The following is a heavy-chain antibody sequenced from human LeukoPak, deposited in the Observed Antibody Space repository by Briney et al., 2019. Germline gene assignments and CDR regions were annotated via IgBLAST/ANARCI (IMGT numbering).Heavy chain of an antibody. V-gene: IGHV3-48*04. CDR1: GFTFSSYS. J-gene: IGHJ4*02. Sequence: GGSLRLSCAASGFTFSSYSMNWVRQAPGKGLEWVGFIRSKAYGGTTEYAASVKGRFTISRDNAKNSLYLQMNSLRAEDTAVYYCARRRIAAAGTGFDYWGQGTLVTVSS. D-gene: IGHD6-13*01. CDR2: IRSKAYGGTT. CDR3: ARRRIAAAGTGFDY.